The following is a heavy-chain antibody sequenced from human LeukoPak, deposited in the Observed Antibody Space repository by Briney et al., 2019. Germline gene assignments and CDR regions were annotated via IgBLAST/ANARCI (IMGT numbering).Heavy chain of an antibody. Sequence: GGSLRLSCAASGLTFSSYWMHWVRQAPGKGLVWVSRINSDGSSTSYADSVKGRFTISRDNAKNTLYLQMNSLRAEDTAVYYCAREGGVRYYDYVWGSYRPHAFDYWGQGTLVTVSS. CDR2: INSDGSST. CDR1: GLTFSSYW. J-gene: IGHJ4*02. CDR3: AREGGVRYYDYVWGSYRPHAFDY. V-gene: IGHV3-74*01. D-gene: IGHD3-16*02.